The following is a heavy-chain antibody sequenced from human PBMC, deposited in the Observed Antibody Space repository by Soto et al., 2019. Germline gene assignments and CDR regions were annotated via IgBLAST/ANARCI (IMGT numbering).Heavy chain of an antibody. V-gene: IGHV3-21*01. CDR1: GFTFSSYS. Sequence: EVQLVESGGGLVKPGGSLRLSCAASGFTFSSYSMNWVRQAPGKGLEWVSSISSSSSYIYYADSVKGRFTISRDNAKNPLYLQMNSLRAEDTAVYYCARMAPHDAFDIWGQGTMVTVSS. CDR3: ARMAPHDAFDI. CDR2: ISSSSSYI. D-gene: IGHD5-12*01. J-gene: IGHJ3*02.